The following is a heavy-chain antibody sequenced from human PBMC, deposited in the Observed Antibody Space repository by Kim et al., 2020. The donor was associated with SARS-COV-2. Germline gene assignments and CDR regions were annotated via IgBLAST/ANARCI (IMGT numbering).Heavy chain of an antibody. V-gene: IGHV4-59*01. CDR2: MFYSGST. J-gene: IGHJ4*02. D-gene: IGHD5-12*01. CDR1: GGSINNYY. CDR3: ARGGVATIWSY. Sequence: GSLRLSCTVSGGSINNYYWSWIRQPPGKGLEWIGYMFYSGSTNYNPSLKSRVTMSVDTSENQFSLNLTSATPADTAVYYCARGGVATIWSYWGQGTLVT.